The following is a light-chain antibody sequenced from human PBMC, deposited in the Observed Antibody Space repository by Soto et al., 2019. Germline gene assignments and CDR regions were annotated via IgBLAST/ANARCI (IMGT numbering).Light chain of an antibody. CDR2: DVS. J-gene: IGLJ1*01. CDR3: SSYTSTSTYV. CDR1: SSDVGSYNY. V-gene: IGLV2-14*01. Sequence: QSALTQPASVSGSPGQSITISCTGTSSDVGSYNYVSWYQQHPGKAPKLMIYDVSNRPSGVSNRFSGSKSGNTASLTISGIQAEDEADYYCSSYTSTSTYVFGTGTKLTVL.